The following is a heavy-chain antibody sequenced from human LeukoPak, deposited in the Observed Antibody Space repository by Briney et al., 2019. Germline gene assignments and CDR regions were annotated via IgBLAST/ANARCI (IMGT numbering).Heavy chain of an antibody. Sequence: ASAKVSCKASGYTFTGYYMHWVRQAPGQGLEWMGWINPNSGDTNYAQKFQGRVTMTRDTSISTAYMELSRLRSDDTAVYYCARVRIRYLFQGFYYYGMDVWGQGTTVTVSS. V-gene: IGHV1-2*02. D-gene: IGHD3-9*01. CDR3: ARVRIRYLFQGFYYYGMDV. CDR2: INPNSGDT. CDR1: GYTFTGYY. J-gene: IGHJ6*02.